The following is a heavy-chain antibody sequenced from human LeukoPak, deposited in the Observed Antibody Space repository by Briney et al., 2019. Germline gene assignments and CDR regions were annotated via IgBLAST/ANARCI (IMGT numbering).Heavy chain of an antibody. V-gene: IGHV4-59*08. Sequence: SETLSLTCTVSGGSISGYYWNWIRQPPGKGLEWIGYVHYGGSTNYNPSLKSRITISVDTSKNQFSLKVNSVTAADTAVYYCARSTDSLAQLWFGCDYWGQGTLATVSS. J-gene: IGHJ4*02. CDR1: GGSISGYY. D-gene: IGHD5-18*01. CDR3: ARSTDSLAQLWFGCDY. CDR2: VHYGGST.